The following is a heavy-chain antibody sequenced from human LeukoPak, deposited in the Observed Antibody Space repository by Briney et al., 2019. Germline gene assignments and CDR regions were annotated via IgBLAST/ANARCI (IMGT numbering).Heavy chain of an antibody. J-gene: IGHJ4*02. CDR2: IWYDGSHK. V-gene: IGHV3-33*01. CDR1: GFTFSRYG. D-gene: IGHD3-9*01. CDR3: VRAYDILTGPEY. Sequence: GGSLRLSCAASGFTFSRYGTHWVRQAPGKGLEWVAVIWYDGSHKYYADSVRGRFTISRDNSKNMLYLQMNSLSAEDTAVYYCVRAYDILTGPEYWGQGTLVTVSS.